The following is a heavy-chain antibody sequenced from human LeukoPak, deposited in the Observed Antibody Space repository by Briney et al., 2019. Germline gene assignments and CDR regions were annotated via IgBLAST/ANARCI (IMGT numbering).Heavy chain of an antibody. CDR2: IIPIFGTA. CDR3: ATNGGRWLQLQVEYFDY. V-gene: IGHV1-69*05. Sequence: SVKVSCKASGYTFTSYDINWVRQATGQGLEWMGRIIPIFGTANYAQKFQGRVTITTDESTSTAYMELSSLRSEDTAVYYCATNGGRWLQLQVEYFDYWGQGTLVTVSS. J-gene: IGHJ4*02. D-gene: IGHD5-24*01. CDR1: GYTFTSYD.